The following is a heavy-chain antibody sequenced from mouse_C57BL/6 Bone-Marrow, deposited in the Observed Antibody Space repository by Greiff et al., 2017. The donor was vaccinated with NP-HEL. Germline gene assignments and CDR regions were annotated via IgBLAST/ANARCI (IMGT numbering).Heavy chain of an antibody. CDR3: ARRGDGSSLYYAMDY. Sequence: QVQLKQSGPGILQSSQTLSLTCSFSGFSLSTSGMGVSWIRQPSGKGLEWLAHIYWDDDKRYNPSLKSRLTISKDTSRNQVFLKITSVDTADTATYYWARRGDGSSLYYAMDYWGQGTSVTVSS. J-gene: IGHJ4*01. D-gene: IGHD1-1*01. V-gene: IGHV8-12*01. CDR2: IYWDDDK. CDR1: GFSLSTSGMG.